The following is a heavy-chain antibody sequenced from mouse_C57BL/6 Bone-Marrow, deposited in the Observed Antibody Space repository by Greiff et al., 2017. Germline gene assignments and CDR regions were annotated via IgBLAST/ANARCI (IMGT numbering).Heavy chain of an antibody. J-gene: IGHJ1*03. CDR3: ARWGPYYYGSSYFHWYFDV. V-gene: IGHV1-52*01. D-gene: IGHD1-1*01. CDR1: GYTFTIYW. CDR2: IDPSDSET. Sequence: QVQLQQPGAELVRPGSSVKLSCKASGYTFTIYWMHWVKQRPIQGLEWIGNIDPSDSETHYNQKFKDKATLTVDKSSSTAYMQLSSLTSEDSAVYYCARWGPYYYGSSYFHWYFDVWGTGTTVTVSS.